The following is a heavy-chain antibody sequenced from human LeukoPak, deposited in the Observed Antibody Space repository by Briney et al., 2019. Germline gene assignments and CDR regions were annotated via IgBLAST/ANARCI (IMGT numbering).Heavy chain of an antibody. V-gene: IGHV3-7*03. CDR3: ARGHYGDYYFDY. CDR2: IKKTGSET. Sequence: GGSLRLSCAASGFTFSHFWMSWVRQAPGKGLEWVAYIKKTGSETYYVDSVKGRFTITRDNAKNSLYLQMNSLRAEDTAVYYCARGHYGDYYFDYWGQGTLVTVSS. J-gene: IGHJ4*02. CDR1: GFTFSHFW. D-gene: IGHD4-17*01.